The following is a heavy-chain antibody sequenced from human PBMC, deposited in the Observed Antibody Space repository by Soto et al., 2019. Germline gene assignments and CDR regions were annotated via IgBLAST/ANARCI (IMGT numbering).Heavy chain of an antibody. D-gene: IGHD5-12*01. V-gene: IGHV4-30-4*01. CDR2: IYYSGNT. CDR1: GGSIINGDYY. Sequence: SETLSLTCTVSGGSIINGDYYWTWIRQPPGKGLEWIGYIYYSGNTYYNPSLKNRVTISVDRSKNQFSLKLSSVTAADTAVYYCARRRGFPYYYGMDVWGQGTTVTVSS. J-gene: IGHJ6*02. CDR3: ARRRGFPYYYGMDV.